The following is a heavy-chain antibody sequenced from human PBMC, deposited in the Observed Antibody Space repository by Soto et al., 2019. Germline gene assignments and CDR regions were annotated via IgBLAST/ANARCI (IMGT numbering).Heavy chain of an antibody. Sequence: GGSLRLSCAASGFTFSSYGMHWVRQAPGKGLEWVAVIWYDGSNKYYADSVKGRFTISRDNSKNTLYLQMNSLRAEDTAVYYCARDLGCGGDCSAIQYYYYGMDVWGQGTTVTVSS. CDR2: IWYDGSNK. CDR1: GFTFSSYG. J-gene: IGHJ6*02. D-gene: IGHD2-21*02. CDR3: ARDLGCGGDCSAIQYYYYGMDV. V-gene: IGHV3-33*08.